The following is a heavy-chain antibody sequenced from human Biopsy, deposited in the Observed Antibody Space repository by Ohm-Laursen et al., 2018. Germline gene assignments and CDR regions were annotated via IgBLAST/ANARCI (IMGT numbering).Heavy chain of an antibody. CDR1: GYTLTGYF. D-gene: IGHD3-9*01. CDR2: INPNSGTT. CDR3: AKGQDLTAGAEYFQY. Sequence: ASVKVSCKTSGYTLTGYFLHWVRQVPGQGLEWKGWINPNSGTTKIAENFQGSVTMTRDTSITTAYLDLTRLTSDDTAVYFCAKGQDLTAGAEYFQYWGQGALITVSS. J-gene: IGHJ1*01. V-gene: IGHV1-2*04.